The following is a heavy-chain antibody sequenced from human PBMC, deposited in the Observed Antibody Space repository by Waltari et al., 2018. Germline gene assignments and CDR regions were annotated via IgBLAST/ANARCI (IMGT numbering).Heavy chain of an antibody. CDR2: IRYDGSNK. V-gene: IGHV3-30*02. Sequence: QVQLVESGGGVVQPGGSLRLSCAASGFPFSSYGMHWVRQAPGKGLEWVAFIRYDGSNKYYADSVKGRFTISRDNSKNTLYLQMNSLRAEDTAVYYCANSMVRGVIFDYWGQGTLVTVSS. J-gene: IGHJ4*02. CDR1: GFPFSSYG. CDR3: ANSMVRGVIFDY. D-gene: IGHD3-10*01.